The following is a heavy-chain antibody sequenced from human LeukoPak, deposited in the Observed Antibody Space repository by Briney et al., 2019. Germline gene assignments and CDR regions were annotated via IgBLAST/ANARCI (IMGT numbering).Heavy chain of an antibody. Sequence: SETLSLTCTVSGGSITTYYWSWIRQPPGKGLEWIGYMYNSGIGYMYNSGTTNYNPSLKSRLTISVDTSKNQFSLELRSVTAADTAVYYCARLVANQANFYTNGTDVWGQGTTVTVSS. D-gene: IGHD4/OR15-4a*01. CDR1: GGSITTYY. J-gene: IGHJ6*02. CDR3: ARLVANQANFYTNGTDV. CDR2: MYNSGTT. V-gene: IGHV4-59*08.